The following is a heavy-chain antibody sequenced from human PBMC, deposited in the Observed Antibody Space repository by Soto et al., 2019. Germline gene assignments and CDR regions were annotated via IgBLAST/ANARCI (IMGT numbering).Heavy chain of an antibody. CDR1: GYTFTTYY. Sequence: QVQLVQSGAEVKKPGASVKVSCKASGYTFTTYYIHWVRQAPGQGLEWMGVINHSGGGTSYAQKFKDRVSMTRDASTTTVDMEVRSLTYDDTALYYCARDHVGAAGYSAFWGQGTLVTVSS. D-gene: IGHD6-13*01. CDR3: ARDHVGAAGYSAF. J-gene: IGHJ4*02. V-gene: IGHV1-46*03. CDR2: INHSGGGT.